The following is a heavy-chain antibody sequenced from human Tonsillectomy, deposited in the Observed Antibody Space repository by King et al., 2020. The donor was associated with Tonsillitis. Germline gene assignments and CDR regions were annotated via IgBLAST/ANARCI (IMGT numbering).Heavy chain of an antibody. D-gene: IGHD2-2*01. V-gene: IGHV3-15*01. J-gene: IGHJ1*01. CDR1: GLTFSDAW. CDR2: IIAKAAGGTR. Sequence: VQLVESGGDLIKPGGSLRLSCVVSGLTFSDAWMTWVRQAPGKGLEWVGHIIAKAAGGTRDLAAPVKGRFSISRDDSKNTVYLEMNSLKSDDTGLYYCAHVRDPNHSSLSTGGQGTLVTVSS. CDR3: AHVRDPNHSSLST.